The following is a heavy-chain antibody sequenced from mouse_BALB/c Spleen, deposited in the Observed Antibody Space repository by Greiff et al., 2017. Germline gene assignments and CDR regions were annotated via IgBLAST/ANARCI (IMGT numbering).Heavy chain of an antibody. CDR2: IDPYYGGT. V-gene: IGHV1-39*01. D-gene: IGHD1-1*01. Sequence: VQLQQSGPELEKPGASVKISCKASGYSFTGYNMNWVKQSNGKSLEWIGNIDPYYGGTSYNQKFKGKATLTVDKSSSTAYMQLKSLTSEDSAVYYCAKEGHYYGSSSYYAMDYWGQGTSVTVSS. CDR3: AKEGHYYGSSSYYAMDY. J-gene: IGHJ4*01. CDR1: GYSFTGYN.